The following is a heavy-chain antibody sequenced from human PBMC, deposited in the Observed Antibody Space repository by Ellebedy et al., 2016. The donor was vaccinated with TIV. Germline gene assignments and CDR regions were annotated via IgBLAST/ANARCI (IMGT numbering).Heavy chain of an antibody. V-gene: IGHV3-7*01. CDR1: GFTFSSSW. Sequence: PGGSLRLSCVASGFTFSSSWMSWVRQAPGKGLEWVAGIKQDGSVKDYLDSVKSRFTISRDNAKNSLYLQMDSLRVEDTGVYYCATQWELYDWGQGTPVTVSS. J-gene: IGHJ4*02. CDR3: ATQWELYD. CDR2: IKQDGSVK. D-gene: IGHD1-26*01.